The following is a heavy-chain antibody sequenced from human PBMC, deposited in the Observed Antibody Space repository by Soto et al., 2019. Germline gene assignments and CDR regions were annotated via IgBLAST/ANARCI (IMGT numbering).Heavy chain of an antibody. V-gene: IGHV3-23*01. J-gene: IGHJ3*02. CDR1: GFTFSSYA. CDR3: AKYGPDSSGYYGAFDI. D-gene: IGHD3-22*01. Sequence: GGSLRLSCAASGFTFSSYAMSWVRQAPGKGLEWVSAISGSGGSTYYADSVKGRFTISRDNSKNTLYLQMNSLRAEDTAVYYCAKYGPDSSGYYGAFDIWGQGTMVTVSS. CDR2: ISGSGGST.